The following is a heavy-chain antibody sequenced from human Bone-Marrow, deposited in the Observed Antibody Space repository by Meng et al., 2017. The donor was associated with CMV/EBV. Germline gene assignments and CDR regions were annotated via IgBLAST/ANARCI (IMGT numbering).Heavy chain of an antibody. CDR3: ASGFVADYHPNYFYHGKDV. CDR1: GFSFGSYG. D-gene: IGHD2-15*01. J-gene: IGHJ6*02. CDR2: IGISGSTI. Sequence: GESLKISCGASGFSFGSYGMHWVRQAPGKGLEWVSYIGISGSTIYYVDSVKGRFTISRDNAKNSLYLQMNSLRAEDTAVYYCASGFVADYHPNYFYHGKDVWGQGTTITVSS. V-gene: IGHV3-48*04.